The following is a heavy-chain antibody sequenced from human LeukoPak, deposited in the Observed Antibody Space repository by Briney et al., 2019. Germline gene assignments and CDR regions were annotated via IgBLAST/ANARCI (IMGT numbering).Heavy chain of an antibody. CDR3: ARGGGSGSYYKRELDY. Sequence: GGSLRLSCAASGITFSNSWMCWARQAPGKGLEWVANIKEDGSEKYYVNSMKGRFTISRDNAKNSLYLQMNSLRAEDTAVYYCARGGGSGSYYKRELDYWGQGTLVTVSS. V-gene: IGHV3-7*01. J-gene: IGHJ4*02. CDR2: IKEDGSEK. D-gene: IGHD3-10*01. CDR1: GITFSNSW.